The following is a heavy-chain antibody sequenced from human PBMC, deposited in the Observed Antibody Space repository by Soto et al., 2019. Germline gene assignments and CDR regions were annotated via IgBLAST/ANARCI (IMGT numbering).Heavy chain of an antibody. V-gene: IGHV3-30*18. D-gene: IGHD2-8*01. CDR1: GFTFSSYG. CDR2: ISYDGSNK. CDR3: AKALLYCTNGVCPTPFVY. J-gene: IGHJ4*02. Sequence: GGSLRLSCAASGFTFSSYGMHWVRQAPGKGLEWVAVISYDGSNKYYADSVKGRFTISRDNSKNTLYLQMNSLRAEDTAVYYCAKALLYCTNGVCPTPFVYWGQGTLVTAS.